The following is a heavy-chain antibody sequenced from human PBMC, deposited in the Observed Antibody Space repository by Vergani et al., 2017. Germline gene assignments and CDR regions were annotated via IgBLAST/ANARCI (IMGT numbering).Heavy chain of an antibody. CDR2: MYHSGST. J-gene: IGHJ5*02. Sequence: QVRLQESGPGLVKPSETLSLTCSVSGGSMSGYYWSWIRQPPGKELEWIGYMYHSGSTNYNPSLETRVTISGDTSKNQFSLKLNSVTAAYTAVHYCGRVADFYGLGSRLLDLWGQGILVTVSS. CDR3: GRVADFYGLGSRLLDL. CDR1: GGSMSGYY. D-gene: IGHD3-10*01. V-gene: IGHV4-59*01.